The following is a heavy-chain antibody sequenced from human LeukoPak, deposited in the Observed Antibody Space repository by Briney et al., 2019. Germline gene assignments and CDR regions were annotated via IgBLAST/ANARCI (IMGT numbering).Heavy chain of an antibody. V-gene: IGHV3-23*01. J-gene: IGHJ5*02. CDR1: GFTFSSYA. CDR3: AKDSLVYYYDSSGPPNWFDP. Sequence: PGGSLRLSCAASGFTFSSYAMSWVRQAPGKGLEWVSVISGSGGRAYYADSVKGRFTISRDNSKNTLYLQMNSLRAEDTAVYYCAKDSLVYYYDSSGPPNWFDPWGQGTLVNVSS. CDR2: ISGSGGRA. D-gene: IGHD3-22*01.